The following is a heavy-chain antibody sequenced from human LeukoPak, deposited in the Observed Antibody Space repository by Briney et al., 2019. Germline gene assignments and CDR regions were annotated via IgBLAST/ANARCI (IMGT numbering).Heavy chain of an antibody. CDR1: GGSFSGYY. CDR2: INHSGST. CDR3: ARRAVKGYCSSTSCYGGVDP. D-gene: IGHD2-2*01. J-gene: IGHJ5*02. Sequence: SETLSLTCAVYGGSFSGYYWSWIRQPPGKGLEWIGEINHSGSTNYNPSLKSRVIISVDTSKNQFSLKLSSVTAADTAVYYCARRAVKGYCSSTSCYGGVDPWGQGTLVTVS. V-gene: IGHV4-34*01.